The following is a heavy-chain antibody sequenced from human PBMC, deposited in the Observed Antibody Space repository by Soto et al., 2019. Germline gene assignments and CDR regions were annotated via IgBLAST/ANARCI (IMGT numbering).Heavy chain of an antibody. CDR2: LYDGNT. CDR3: ATTRGLAVGGSFDY. Sequence: SETMSLTCIVSGGSITRRSSYWAWIRQTPGKGLEWVGTLYDGNTYHNPSLRSRITIAVDTSKNQFSLKLNSVAAADTAFYYCATTRGLAVGGSFDYWGQGRWVTDSS. J-gene: IGHJ4*02. CDR1: GGSITRRSSY. V-gene: IGHV4-39*01. D-gene: IGHD3-10*01.